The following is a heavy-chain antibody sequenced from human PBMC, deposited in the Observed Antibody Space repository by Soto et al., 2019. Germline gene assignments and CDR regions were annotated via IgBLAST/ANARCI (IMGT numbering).Heavy chain of an antibody. J-gene: IGHJ6*02. CDR3: ARGDFEVVVAATRIYYYYGMDV. D-gene: IGHD2-15*01. CDR1: GGSFSGYY. V-gene: IGHV4-34*01. CDR2: INHSGST. Sequence: QVQLQQWGAGLLKPSETLSLTCAVYGGSFSGYYWSWIRQPPGKGLEWIGEINHSGSTNYNPSLKSRVTISVDTSKNQFSLKLSSVTAADTAVYYCARGDFEVVVAATRIYYYYGMDVWGQGTTVTVSS.